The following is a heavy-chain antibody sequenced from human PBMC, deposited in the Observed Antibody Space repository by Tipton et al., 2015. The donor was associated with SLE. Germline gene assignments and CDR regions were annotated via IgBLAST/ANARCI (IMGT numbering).Heavy chain of an antibody. J-gene: IGHJ4*02. Sequence: TLSLTCTVSDGSISIYYWSWIRQPPGKGLEWFGSIYYTGSTYYNPSLKSRVTISLDTSKSQFPLKLRSVTAADTAVYYCARMFSLYDFWSGYWDSWGQGTPFTVSS. CDR2: IYYTGST. CDR1: DGSISIYY. CDR3: ARMFSLYDFWSGYWDS. D-gene: IGHD3-3*01. V-gene: IGHV4-59*08.